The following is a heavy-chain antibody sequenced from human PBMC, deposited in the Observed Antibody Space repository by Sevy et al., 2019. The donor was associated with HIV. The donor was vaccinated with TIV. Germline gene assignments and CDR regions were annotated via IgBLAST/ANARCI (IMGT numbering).Heavy chain of an antibody. V-gene: IGHV1-69*06. Sequence: ASVKVSCKASGGTFSSYAISWVRQAPGQGLEWMGGIILIFGTANYAQKFQGRVTITADKSTSTAYMELSSLRSEDTAVYYCARDPIVATISGDAFDIWGQGTMVTVSS. J-gene: IGHJ3*02. CDR3: ARDPIVATISGDAFDI. D-gene: IGHD5-12*01. CDR2: IILIFGTA. CDR1: GGTFSSYA.